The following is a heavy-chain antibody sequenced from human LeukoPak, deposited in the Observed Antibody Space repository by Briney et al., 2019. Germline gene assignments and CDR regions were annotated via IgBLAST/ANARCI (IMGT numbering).Heavy chain of an antibody. V-gene: IGHV4-59*01. Sequence: SETLSLTCTVSGGSISSYYWSWIRQPPGKGLEWIGCIYYSGSTNYNPSLKSRVTISVDTSKNQFSLKLSSVTAADTAVYYCARDSSDYDSSGYYGKYNWFDPWGQGTLVTVSS. CDR2: IYYSGST. D-gene: IGHD3-22*01. J-gene: IGHJ5*02. CDR3: ARDSSDYDSSGYYGKYNWFDP. CDR1: GGSISSYY.